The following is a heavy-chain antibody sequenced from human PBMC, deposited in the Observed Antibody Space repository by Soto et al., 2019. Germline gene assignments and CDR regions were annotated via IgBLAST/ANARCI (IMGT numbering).Heavy chain of an antibody. D-gene: IGHD5-18*01. V-gene: IGHV3-23*01. CDR2: ITGSGGST. J-gene: IGHJ4*02. CDR3: AKEGDLIGYNYGSCFDY. CDR1: GFTFSSYS. Sequence: LRLSCAASGFTFSSYSMSWVRQAPGKGLEWVSAITGSGGSTYYADSVKGRFTISRDNSKNTLYLQMNSLRAEDTAVYYCAKEGDLIGYNYGSCFDYWGLGTLVTVSS.